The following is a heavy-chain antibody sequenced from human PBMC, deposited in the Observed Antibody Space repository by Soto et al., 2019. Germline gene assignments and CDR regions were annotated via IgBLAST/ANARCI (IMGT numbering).Heavy chain of an antibody. J-gene: IGHJ5*02. CDR3: ARSPAYGDYANLDT. D-gene: IGHD4-17*01. CDR2: IHSTRSP. V-gene: IGHV4-4*07. CDR1: GDSVSKYY. Sequence: LSLTCTVSGDSVSKYYWNWIRQPAGKGLEWIGRIHSTRSPNYNPSLKSRVTMSVDTSKNQFSLKLNLTSVTAADTAVYYCARSPAYGDYANLDTWGQGTLVTVSS.